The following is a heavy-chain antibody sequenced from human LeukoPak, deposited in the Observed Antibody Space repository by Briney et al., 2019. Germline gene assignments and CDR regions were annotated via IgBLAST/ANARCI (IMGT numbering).Heavy chain of an antibody. Sequence: ASVTVSCKASGYTFTSYYMHWVRQAPGQGLEWMGIINPSGGSTSYAQKFQGRVTMTRDTSTSTVYMELSSLRSEDTAVYYCARDRSIFGLGYWGQGTLVTVSS. CDR1: GYTFTSYY. D-gene: IGHD3/OR15-3a*01. CDR3: ARDRSIFGLGY. V-gene: IGHV1-46*01. J-gene: IGHJ4*02. CDR2: INPSGGST.